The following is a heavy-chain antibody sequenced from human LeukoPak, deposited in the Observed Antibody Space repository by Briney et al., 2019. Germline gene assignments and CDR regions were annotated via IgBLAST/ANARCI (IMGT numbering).Heavy chain of an antibody. J-gene: IGHJ6*03. CDR2: ISAYNGNT. V-gene: IGHV1-18*01. CDR1: GYTFTSYG. CDR3: ARSGYSSGWYSLYYYYYMDV. Sequence: ASVKVSCKASGYTFTSYGISWVRQAPGQGLEWMGWISAYNGNTNYAQKLQGRVTMTTDTSTSTAYMELRSLRSDDTAAYYCARSGYSSGWYSLYYYYYMDVWGKGTTVTISS. D-gene: IGHD6-19*01.